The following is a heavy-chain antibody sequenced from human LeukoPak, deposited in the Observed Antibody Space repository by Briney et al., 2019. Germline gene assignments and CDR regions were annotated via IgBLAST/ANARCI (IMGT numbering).Heavy chain of an antibody. CDR2: FDPEDGET. D-gene: IGHD6-6*01. Sequence: GASVKVSCRVSGYTLTELSMHWVRQAPGKGLEWMGGFDPEDGETIYAQKFQGRVTMTEDTSTDTAYMELSSLRSEDTAVYYCATIPLGSSNWFDPWGQGTLVTVSS. CDR1: GYTLTELS. CDR3: ATIPLGSSNWFDP. J-gene: IGHJ5*02. V-gene: IGHV1-24*01.